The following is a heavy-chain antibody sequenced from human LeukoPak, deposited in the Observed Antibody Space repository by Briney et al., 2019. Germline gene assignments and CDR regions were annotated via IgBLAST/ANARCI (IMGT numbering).Heavy chain of an antibody. D-gene: IGHD2-2*01. V-gene: IGHV3-23*01. CDR1: GFTFSSYA. CDR2: IYSGGNT. Sequence: GGSLRLSCAASGFTFSSYAMSWVRQAPGEGLEWVSTIYSGGNTHYADSVKGRFTISRDNYQNTLYLQMNSLRAEDTAVYYCAKDIVVVPAAEDAFDIWGQGTMVTVSS. CDR3: AKDIVVVPAAEDAFDI. J-gene: IGHJ3*02.